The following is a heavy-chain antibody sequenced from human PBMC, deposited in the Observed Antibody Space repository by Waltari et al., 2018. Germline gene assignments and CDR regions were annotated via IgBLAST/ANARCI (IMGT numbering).Heavy chain of an antibody. V-gene: IGHV6-1*01. CDR1: GGSVSTNGAA. Sequence: QVQLQQSGPGLVRPSQPLSLTCAISGGSVSTNGAAWNWIRQSPSRGLEWLGRAFYLSNKWSYDYAVSVKSRIIIDADTSKNQISLQLNSVTPEDTAVYYCARGRDHAFDIWGQGTMVTVSS. J-gene: IGHJ3*02. CDR3: ARGRDHAFDI. CDR2: AFYLSNKWSY.